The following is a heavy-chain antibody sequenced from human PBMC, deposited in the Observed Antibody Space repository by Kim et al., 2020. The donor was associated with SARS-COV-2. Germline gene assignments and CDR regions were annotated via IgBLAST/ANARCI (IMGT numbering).Heavy chain of an antibody. D-gene: IGHD3-3*01. V-gene: IGHV1-69*01. Sequence: TFQGRVTITADESTSTAYMELSSLRSEDTAVYYCARNFFGPNPAGHAFDIWGQGTMVTVSS. CDR3: ARNFFGPNPAGHAFDI. J-gene: IGHJ3*02.